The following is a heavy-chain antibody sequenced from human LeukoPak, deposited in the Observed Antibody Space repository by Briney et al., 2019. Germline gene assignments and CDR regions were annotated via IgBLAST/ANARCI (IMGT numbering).Heavy chain of an antibody. D-gene: IGHD2-2*01. CDR3: ARRTDIVVVPAAKAKAFDI. J-gene: IGHJ3*02. Sequence: PSETLSLTCTVSGGSISSSSYYWGWIRQPPGKGLEWIGSIYYSGSTYYNPSLKRRVTISVDTSKNQFSQKLSSVTAADTAVYYGARRTDIVVVPAAKAKAFDIWGQGTMVTVSS. CDR1: GGSISSSSYY. CDR2: IYYSGST. V-gene: IGHV4-39*01.